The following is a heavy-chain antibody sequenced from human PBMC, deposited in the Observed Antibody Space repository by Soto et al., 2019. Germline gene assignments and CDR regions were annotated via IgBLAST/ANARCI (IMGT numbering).Heavy chain of an antibody. Sequence: SETLSLTCTVSGGSISSYYWSWIRQPPGKGLEWIGYIYYSGSTNYNPSLKSRVTISVDTSKNQFSLKLSSVTAADTAVYYCAVYVRYCSGGSCYYYFDYWGQGTLVTVSS. CDR2: IYYSGST. CDR3: AVYVRYCSGGSCYYYFDY. CDR1: GGSISSYY. J-gene: IGHJ4*02. V-gene: IGHV4-59*01. D-gene: IGHD2-15*01.